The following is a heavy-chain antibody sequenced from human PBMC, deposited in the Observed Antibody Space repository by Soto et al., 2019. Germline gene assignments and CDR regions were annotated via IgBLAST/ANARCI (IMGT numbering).Heavy chain of an antibody. V-gene: IGHV1-18*01. Sequence: GASVKVSCKASGYTFTSYGISWVRQAPGQGLEWMGWISAYNGNTNYAQKLQGRVTMTTDTSTSTAYMELRSLRSDDTAVYYCARDCVAARPFYYYATDVWGQGTSVTLSS. CDR2: ISAYNGNT. D-gene: IGHD6-6*01. CDR1: GYTFTSYG. CDR3: ARDCVAARPFYYYATDV. J-gene: IGHJ6*02.